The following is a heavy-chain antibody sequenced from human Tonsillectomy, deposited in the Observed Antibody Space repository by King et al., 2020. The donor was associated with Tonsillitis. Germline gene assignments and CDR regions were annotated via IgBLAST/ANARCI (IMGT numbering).Heavy chain of an antibody. J-gene: IGHJ3*02. CDR3: ARISGGFGELSGAFDI. CDR1: GFSLSTSGMC. Sequence: RVTLKESGPALVKPTQTLTLTCTFSGFSLSTSGMCVSWIRQPPGKALEWLALINWDDDKYYNTSLKTRPTISKDTSKNQVVLTMTNMDPVDTATYYCARISGGFGELSGAFDIWGQGTMVTVSS. CDR2: INWDDDK. V-gene: IGHV2-70*11. D-gene: IGHD3-10*01.